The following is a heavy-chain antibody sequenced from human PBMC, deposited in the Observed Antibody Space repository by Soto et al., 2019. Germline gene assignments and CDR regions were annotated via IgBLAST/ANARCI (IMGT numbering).Heavy chain of an antibody. CDR2: ISGSGGST. D-gene: IGHD3-22*01. CDR1: GFTFSSSA. CDR3: AKEHYYDSSGYYYGAFDS. Sequence: LILSRAASGFTFSSSAMSWVRQAPGTGLEWVSAISGSGGSTYYADSVKGRFTISRDNSKNTLYLQMNSLRAEDTAVYYCAKEHYYDSSGYYYGAFDSWGQGTMVTVS. V-gene: IGHV3-23*01. J-gene: IGHJ3*02.